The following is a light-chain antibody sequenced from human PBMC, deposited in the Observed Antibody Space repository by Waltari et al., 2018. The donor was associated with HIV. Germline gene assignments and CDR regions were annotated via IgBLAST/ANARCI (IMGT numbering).Light chain of an antibody. CDR1: QGISSY. J-gene: IGKJ5*01. CDR2: SAS. Sequence: DIQLTQSPSFLSASVGDRVTITCRASQGISSYLAWYQQKPGKAPNLLIYSASTLQSGGPSRFSGSGSGTEFPLTINSLQPEDFATYYCQQFNTFSPITFGQGTRLEIK. CDR3: QQFNTFSPIT. V-gene: IGKV1-9*01.